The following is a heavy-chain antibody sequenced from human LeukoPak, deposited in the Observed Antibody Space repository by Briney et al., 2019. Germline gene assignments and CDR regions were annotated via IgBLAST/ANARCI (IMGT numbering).Heavy chain of an antibody. D-gene: IGHD3-22*01. CDR2: INPSGGST. J-gene: IGHJ4*02. Sequence: GASVKVSCKASGYTFTSYYRHWVRQAPGQGLEWLGIINPSGGSTSYAQKFQGRVTMTRDMSTSTVYMELSSLRSEDTAVYYCARVGVYYYDSSGYYGYWGQGTLVTVSS. CDR1: GYTFTSYY. CDR3: ARVGVYYYDSSGYYGY. V-gene: IGHV1-46*01.